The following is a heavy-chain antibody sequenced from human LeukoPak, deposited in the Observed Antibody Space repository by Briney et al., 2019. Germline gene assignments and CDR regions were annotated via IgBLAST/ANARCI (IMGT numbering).Heavy chain of an antibody. J-gene: IGHJ5*02. Sequence: GGSQRLSCAASGFTFSSYSMNWVRLAPGKGLEWVSSISGSSSYIYYADSVKGRFTISRDNANNSLYLQMNSLRPEDTAVYYCARAQVGAPTDLWGQGTLVTVSS. CDR2: ISGSSSYI. D-gene: IGHD1-26*01. V-gene: IGHV3-21*01. CDR1: GFTFSSYS. CDR3: ARAQVGAPTDL.